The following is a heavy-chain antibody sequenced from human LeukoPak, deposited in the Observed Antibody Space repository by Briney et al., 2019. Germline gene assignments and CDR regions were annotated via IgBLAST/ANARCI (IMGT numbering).Heavy chain of an antibody. Sequence: SETLSLTCTVSGGSISSYYWSWIRQPPGKGLEWIGYIYYTGSTNYNPSLKSRVTISVDTSKNQFSLKLSSVTAADTAVYYCARGSGSAYDGVYGMDVWGQGTTVSVSS. V-gene: IGHV4-59*08. CDR3: ARGSGSAYDGVYGMDV. CDR1: GGSISSYY. CDR2: IYYTGST. D-gene: IGHD5-12*01. J-gene: IGHJ6*02.